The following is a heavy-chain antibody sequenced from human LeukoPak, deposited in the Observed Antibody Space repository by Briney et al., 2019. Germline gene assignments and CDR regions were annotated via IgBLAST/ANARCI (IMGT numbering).Heavy chain of an antibody. Sequence: ASVKVSCMASGYTFTSYAMNWVRQAPGQGLEWMGWINTNTGNPTYAQGFTGRFVFSLDTSVSTAYLQISSLKAEDTAVYYCAREFHYYDSSGYPFDYWGQGTLVTVSS. J-gene: IGHJ4*02. CDR2: INTNTGNP. CDR1: GYTFTSYA. CDR3: AREFHYYDSSGYPFDY. D-gene: IGHD3-22*01. V-gene: IGHV7-4-1*02.